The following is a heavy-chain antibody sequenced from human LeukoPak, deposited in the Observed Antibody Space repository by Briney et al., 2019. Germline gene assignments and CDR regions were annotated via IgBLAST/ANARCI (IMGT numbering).Heavy chain of an antibody. CDR2: FSVGGGTT. Sequence: GGSLRLSGAASGFTFSNYAMTWVRQAPGKGLEGVSSFSVGGGTTYYADSVKGRFTISRDNSKNTLYLQVNNLGAEDTAVYYCAKVYSGSGSYWIPDGFDTWGQGTMVTVSS. V-gene: IGHV3-23*01. J-gene: IGHJ3*02. D-gene: IGHD3-10*01. CDR3: AKVYSGSGSYWIPDGFDT. CDR1: GFTFSNYA.